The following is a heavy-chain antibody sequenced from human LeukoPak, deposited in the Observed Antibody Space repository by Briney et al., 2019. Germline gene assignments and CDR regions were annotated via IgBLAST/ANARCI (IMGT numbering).Heavy chain of an antibody. Sequence: SETLSLTCAVYGGSFSGYYWSWIRQSPGKGLEWIGEITQSGSTNCNPSLKSRVTISVDTSKNQFSLKLNSVTAADTAVYYCAREARGLSYYFDYWGQGTLVTVSS. CDR1: GGSFSGYY. CDR3: AREARGLSYYFDY. D-gene: IGHD4-17*01. CDR2: ITQSGST. V-gene: IGHV4-34*01. J-gene: IGHJ4*02.